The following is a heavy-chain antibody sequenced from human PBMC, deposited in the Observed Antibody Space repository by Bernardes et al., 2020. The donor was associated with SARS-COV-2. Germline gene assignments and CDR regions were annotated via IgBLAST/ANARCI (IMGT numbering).Heavy chain of an antibody. D-gene: IGHD6-6*01. CDR3: ARSRSNTFDI. CDR1: GFTFSSYA. CDR2: ISGSGGST. Sequence: GGSLRLSCAASGFTFSSYAMNWVRQAPGKGLEWVSGISGSGGSTNSADSVHGRFTISRDNSKNTLYLQMNSLRAEDTAVYYCARSRSNTFDIWGQGTMVTVSS. J-gene: IGHJ3*02. V-gene: IGHV3-23*01.